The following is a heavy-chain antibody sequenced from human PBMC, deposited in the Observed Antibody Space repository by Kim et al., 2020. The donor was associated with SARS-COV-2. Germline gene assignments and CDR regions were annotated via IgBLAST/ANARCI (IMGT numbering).Heavy chain of an antibody. V-gene: IGHV3-48*03. J-gene: IGHJ5*02. CDR2: ISNSGTTI. CDR3: TTSYSNSWYYPVGWFDP. CDR1: GFTFSNYE. Sequence: GGSLRLSCAASGFTFSNYEMNWVRQAPGKGLEWVSYISNSGTTIYYADSVKGRFTISRDNAKNSLYLQMNSLRAGDTAVYYCTTSYSNSWYYPVGWFDPWGQGTLVTVSS. D-gene: IGHD1-26*01.